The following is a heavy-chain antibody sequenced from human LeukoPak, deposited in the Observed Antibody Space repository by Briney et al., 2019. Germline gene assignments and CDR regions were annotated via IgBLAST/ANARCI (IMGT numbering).Heavy chain of an antibody. V-gene: IGHV3-21*01. CDR2: ISGGGGHI. D-gene: IGHD2-21*01. J-gene: IGHJ4*02. CDR3: ARGGVVNGKYYFDY. Sequence: GGSLRLSCAASGFTFSTYNMKWVRQAPGKGLEWVSSISGGGGHIYYADSVKGRFTISRDNARNSLYLQVNSLRAEDTALYYCARGGVVNGKYYFDYWGQGTLVTVSS. CDR1: GFTFSTYN.